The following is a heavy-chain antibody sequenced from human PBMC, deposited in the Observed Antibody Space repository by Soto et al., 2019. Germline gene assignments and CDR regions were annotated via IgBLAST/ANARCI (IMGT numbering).Heavy chain of an antibody. D-gene: IGHD5-12*01. Sequence: SETLSLTCAVSGGSISSGGYSWSWIRQPPGKGLEWIGYIYHSGSTYYNPSLKSRVTISVDRSKNQFSLKLSSVTAADTAVYYCAREGFSGYGEVFDYWGQGTLVTVSS. J-gene: IGHJ4*02. CDR1: GGSISSGGYS. CDR3: AREGFSGYGEVFDY. V-gene: IGHV4-30-2*01. CDR2: IYHSGST.